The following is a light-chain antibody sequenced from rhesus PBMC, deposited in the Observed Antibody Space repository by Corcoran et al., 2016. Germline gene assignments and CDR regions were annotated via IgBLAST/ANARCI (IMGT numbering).Light chain of an antibody. CDR1: QSLLHTDGYTF. Sequence: DIVMTQTPLSLSVTPGEPASISCRSSQSLLHTDGYTFLDWYLQKPGQSPQLLIFGGYTRASGVPEGFKCSGAGTEFTLKISKVEAEDVGIYFCMQHKALPLTFGGGTKVEIK. CDR2: GGY. CDR3: MQHKALPLT. V-gene: IGKV2-61*01. J-gene: IGKJ4*01.